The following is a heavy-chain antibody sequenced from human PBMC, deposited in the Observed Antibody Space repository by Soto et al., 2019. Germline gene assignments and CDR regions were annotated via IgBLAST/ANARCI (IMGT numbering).Heavy chain of an antibody. CDR1: GASVNDYY. D-gene: IGHD3-16*01. J-gene: IGHJ3*02. V-gene: IGHV4-59*02. Sequence: PSETLSLTCTVSGASVNDYYWNWVRQPLGKGLEWIGFIHYTGSRIFNPSLQSRVTMSVDVSQNQFSLRLTSVTAADTAIYYCARWGHPAVKAFDIWGQGTTGTV. CDR3: ARWGHPAVKAFDI. CDR2: IHYTGSR.